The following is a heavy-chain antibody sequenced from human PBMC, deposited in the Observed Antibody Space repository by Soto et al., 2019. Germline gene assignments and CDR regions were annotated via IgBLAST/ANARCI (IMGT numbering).Heavy chain of an antibody. V-gene: IGHV4-39*07. J-gene: IGHJ4*02. D-gene: IGHD5-12*01. CDR3: AAGGGLPRYY. Sequence: SETLSLTSTVSGGSISSSSYYWGWIRQPPGKGLEWIGEIYHSGSTNYNPSLKSRVTISVDRSKNQFSLKLSSVTAADTAVYYCAAGGGLPRYYWGQGTLVTVSS. CDR2: IYHSGST. CDR1: GGSISSSSYY.